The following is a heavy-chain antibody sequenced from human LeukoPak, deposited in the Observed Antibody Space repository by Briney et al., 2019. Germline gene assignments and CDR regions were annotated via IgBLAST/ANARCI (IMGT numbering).Heavy chain of an antibody. V-gene: IGHV4-59*08. J-gene: IGHJ4*02. CDR1: GGSISSYY. CDR2: IYYSGST. Sequence: SETLSLTCTVSGGSISSYYWSWIRQPPGKGLEWIGYIYYSGSTNYNPSLKSRVTISVDTSKNQFSLKLSSVTAADTAVYYCARVGYYYDSSGYSPPDYWGQGTLVTVSS. D-gene: IGHD3-22*01. CDR3: ARVGYYYDSSGYSPPDY.